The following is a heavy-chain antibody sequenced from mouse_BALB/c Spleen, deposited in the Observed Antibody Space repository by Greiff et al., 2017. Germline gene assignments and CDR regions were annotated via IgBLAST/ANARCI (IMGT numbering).Heavy chain of an antibody. V-gene: IGHV7-3*02. CDR2: IRNNANDYTT. CDR3: ARHDGSNCFAY. Sequence: EVQLEESGAGLVKPGGSLRLSCATSGFTFTDYYMSWVRQPPGKALEWLGFIRNNANDYTTEYSASVMGRFTISRDNSQSILYLQMSTQRAEDSATYYCARHDGSNCFAYWGQGTMVTVSA. CDR1: GFTFTDYY. J-gene: IGHJ3*01. D-gene: IGHD1-1*01.